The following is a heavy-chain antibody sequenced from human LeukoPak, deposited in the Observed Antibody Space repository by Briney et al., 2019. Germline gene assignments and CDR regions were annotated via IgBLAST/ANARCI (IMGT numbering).Heavy chain of an antibody. J-gene: IGHJ4*02. V-gene: IGHV7-4-1*02. Sequence: ASVKVSCKASEYTFTRSDMNWVRQAPGQGLEWMGWINTNSGNPTYAQGFTGRVVFSLDTSVSTADLQISSLKAEDTAVYYCARDPTENGIPSTPAGVYWGQGTLVTVSS. CDR2: INTNSGNP. CDR1: EYTFTRSD. CDR3: ARDPTENGIPSTPAGVY. D-gene: IGHD1-14*01.